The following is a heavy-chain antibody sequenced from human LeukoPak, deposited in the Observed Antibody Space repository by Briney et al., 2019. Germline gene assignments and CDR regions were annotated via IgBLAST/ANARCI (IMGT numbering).Heavy chain of an antibody. CDR1: GYTFTTYD. V-gene: IGHV1-8*01. D-gene: IGHD2-8*02. CDR2: MNPNSANT. CDR3: ARARLVRGPVTPLYYFDY. J-gene: IGHJ4*02. Sequence: ASVKVSCKASGYTFTTYDINWVRQATGQGLEWLGWMNPNSANTGYAQKFQGRVTITRNTSISTAYMELNSLRSDDTAVYYCARARLVRGPVTPLYYFDYWGQGVLVTVSS.